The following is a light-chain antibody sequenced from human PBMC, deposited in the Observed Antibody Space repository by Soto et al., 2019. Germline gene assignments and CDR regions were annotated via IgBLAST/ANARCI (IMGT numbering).Light chain of an antibody. CDR2: GAS. CDR1: QSVSSN. J-gene: IGKJ5*01. V-gene: IGKV3-15*01. CDR3: QQYNNWPIT. Sequence: IVVTLSPASLSVSPGERASLSWRASQSVSSNLAWYQQKPGQAPRLLIYGASTRATGIPARFSGSGSGTEFTLTISSLQSEDFAVYYCQQYNNWPITFGQGTRLEIK.